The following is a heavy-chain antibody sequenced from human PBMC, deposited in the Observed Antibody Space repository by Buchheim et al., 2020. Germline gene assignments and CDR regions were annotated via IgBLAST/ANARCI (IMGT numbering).Heavy chain of an antibody. CDR1: GGSFSGYY. V-gene: IGHV4-34*01. CDR3: ARAVFWSGLVDY. Sequence: QVQLQQWGAGLLKPSETLSLTCAVYGGSFSGYYWSWIRQPPGKGLEWIGEINHSGSTNYNPSLKSRVTISVDTSKNQFSLKLNSVTAADTAVYYCARAVFWSGLVDYWGQGTL. D-gene: IGHD3-3*01. CDR2: INHSGST. J-gene: IGHJ4*02.